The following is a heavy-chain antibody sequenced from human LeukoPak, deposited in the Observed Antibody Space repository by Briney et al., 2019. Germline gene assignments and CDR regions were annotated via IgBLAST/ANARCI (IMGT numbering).Heavy chain of an antibody. J-gene: IGHJ4*02. Sequence: GGSLRLPCAASGFTFSTYAMSWVRQAPGKGLEWVSAISAAGGSAYYADSVKGRFTVSRDNSKNTLYLQMNSLRAEDTAVYFCAGGGYFSFDYWGQGTLVTVSS. CDR2: ISAAGGSA. D-gene: IGHD1-26*01. V-gene: IGHV3-23*01. CDR1: GFTFSTYA. CDR3: AGGGYFSFDY.